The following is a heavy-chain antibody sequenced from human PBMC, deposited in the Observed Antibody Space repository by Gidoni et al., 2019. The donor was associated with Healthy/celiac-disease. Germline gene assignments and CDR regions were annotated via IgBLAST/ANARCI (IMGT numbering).Heavy chain of an antibody. J-gene: IGHJ4*02. CDR1: GGSISSYY. V-gene: IGHV4-59*01. Sequence: QVQLQESGPGLVKPSETLSLTCTVSGGSISSYYWSWIRQPPGKGLEWIGYIYYSGSTNYNPSLKSRVTISVDTSKNQFSLKLSSVTAADTAVYYCARGPGGDDYWGQGTLVTVSS. D-gene: IGHD3-16*01. CDR2: IYYSGST. CDR3: ARGPGGDDY.